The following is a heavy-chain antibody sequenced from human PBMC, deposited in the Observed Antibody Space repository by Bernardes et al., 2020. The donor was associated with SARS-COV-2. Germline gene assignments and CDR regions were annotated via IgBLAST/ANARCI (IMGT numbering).Heavy chain of an antibody. Sequence: SLIRSCAASGFTFDDYAMHWVRQAPGKGLEWVSLISGDGGSIYYADSVKGRFTISRDNSKNSLYVQMNSLRTEDTALYYCAKDTGGYYAYYYYGMDVWGQGTAVTVSS. CDR3: AKDTGGYYAYYYYGMDV. CDR2: ISGDGGSI. CDR1: GFTFDDYA. D-gene: IGHD1-26*01. V-gene: IGHV3-43*02. J-gene: IGHJ6*02.